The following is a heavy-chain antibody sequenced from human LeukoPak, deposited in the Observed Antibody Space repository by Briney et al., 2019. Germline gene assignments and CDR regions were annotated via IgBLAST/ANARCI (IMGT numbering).Heavy chain of an antibody. V-gene: IGHV4-34*01. CDR1: GGSFSGYY. CDR3: RLYYYYYGMDF. CDR2: INHSGST. Sequence: SETLSLTCAVYGGSFSGYYWSWIRQPPGKGLEWIGEINHSGSTNYNPSLKSRVTISVDTSKNQFSLKLSSVTAADTAVYYCRLYYYYYGMDFWGQGTTVTVSS. J-gene: IGHJ6*02.